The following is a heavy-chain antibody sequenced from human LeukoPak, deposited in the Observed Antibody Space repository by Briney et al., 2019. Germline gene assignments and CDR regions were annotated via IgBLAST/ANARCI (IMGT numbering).Heavy chain of an antibody. V-gene: IGHV3-53*01. CDR3: VRDFVSSSWMGY. J-gene: IGHJ4*02. Sequence: GGSLRLSCAASGFTVSNNYMSWVRQAPGKGLEWVSDIYSVGSTYYAASVKSRFTISRDNSKNNLYLQMNSLRAEDTAVYYCVRDFVSSSWMGYWGQGTLVTVSS. CDR2: IYSVGST. D-gene: IGHD6-13*01. CDR1: GFTVSNNY.